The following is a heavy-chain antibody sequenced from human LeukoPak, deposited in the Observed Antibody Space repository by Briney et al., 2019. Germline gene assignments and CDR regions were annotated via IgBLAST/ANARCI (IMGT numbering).Heavy chain of an antibody. CDR3: ASTTLYYYGSGSSNWFDP. V-gene: IGHV3-48*04. D-gene: IGHD3-10*01. J-gene: IGHJ5*02. CDR1: GFTFSSYS. Sequence: GGSLRLSCAASGFTFSSYSMNWVRQALGKGLEWVSYISSSSSTIYYADSVKGRFTISRDNAKNSLYLQMNSLRAEDTAVYYCASTTLYYYGSGSSNWFDPWGQGTLVTVSS. CDR2: ISSSSSTI.